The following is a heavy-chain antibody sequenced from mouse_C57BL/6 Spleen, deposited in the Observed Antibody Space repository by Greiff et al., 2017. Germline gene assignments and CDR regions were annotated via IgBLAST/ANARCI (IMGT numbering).Heavy chain of an antibody. V-gene: IGHV1-26*01. CDR1: GYTFTDYY. Sequence: EVQLQQSGPELVKPGASVKISCKASGYTFTDYYMNWVKQSHGKSLEWIGDINPNNGGTSYNQKFKGKATLTVDKSSSTAYMELRSLTSEDSAVYYCARLRYYPYNAMDNWGQGTSVTVSS. D-gene: IGHD1-1*01. J-gene: IGHJ4*01. CDR2: INPNNGGT. CDR3: ARLRYYPYNAMDN.